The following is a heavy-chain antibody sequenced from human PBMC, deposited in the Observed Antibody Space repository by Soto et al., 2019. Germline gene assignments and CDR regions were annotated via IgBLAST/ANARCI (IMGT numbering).Heavy chain of an antibody. V-gene: IGHV6-1*01. Sequence: QVQLQQSGPGLLRPSQTLSLTCAISGDSVSTNRADWNWIRQSPSRGLEWLGRTYYDSIWYTDYAPSLKSRISVNTDTSKNQFSLQLDSVTPEDTAVYYCAGNYYRSGSYYSSFEYWGQGTQVTVS. J-gene: IGHJ4*02. CDR2: TYYDSIWYT. CDR3: AGNYYRSGSYYSSFEY. CDR1: GDSVSTNRAD. D-gene: IGHD3-10*01.